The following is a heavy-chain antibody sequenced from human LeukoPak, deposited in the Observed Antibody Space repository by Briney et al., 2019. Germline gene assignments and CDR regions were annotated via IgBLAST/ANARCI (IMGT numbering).Heavy chain of an antibody. V-gene: IGHV4-30-2*01. J-gene: IGHJ5*02. CDR3: ARGGIMFDP. Sequence: PSQTLSLTCAVSGGSISSGGYSWSWIRQPPGKGLEWIGYIYHSGSTYYNPSLKSRVTIPVDTSKNQFSLKLSSVTAADTAVYYCARGGIMFDPWGQGTLVTVSS. CDR2: IYHSGST. CDR1: GGSISSGGYS. D-gene: IGHD1-26*01.